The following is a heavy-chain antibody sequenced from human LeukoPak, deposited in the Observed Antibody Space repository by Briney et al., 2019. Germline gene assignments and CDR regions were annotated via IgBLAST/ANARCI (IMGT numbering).Heavy chain of an antibody. CDR3: ARAYSSSWYNWFDP. D-gene: IGHD6-13*01. V-gene: IGHV1-69*04. CDR2: IIPILGIA. J-gene: IGHJ5*02. Sequence: ASVKVSCKASGGTFSSYAISWVRQAPGQGLEWMGRIIPILGIANYAQKFQGRVTITADKSTSTAYMELSSLRSEDTAVYYCARAYSSSWYNWFDPWGQGTLVTVSP. CDR1: GGTFSSYA.